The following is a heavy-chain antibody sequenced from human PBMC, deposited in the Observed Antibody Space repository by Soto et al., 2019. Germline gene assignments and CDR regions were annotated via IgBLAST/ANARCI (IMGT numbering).Heavy chain of an antibody. D-gene: IGHD3-10*01. CDR1: GGSFSGYY. V-gene: IGHV4-34*01. CDR3: AKASGGINTSFGY. J-gene: IGHJ4*02. Sequence: SETLSLTCAVYGGSFSGYYWSWIRQPPGKGLEWIGEINHSGGTNYNPSLKSRVTISVDKSKNQFSLKLSSVTAEDTALYYCAKASGGINTSFGYWGQGTLVTVSS. CDR2: INHSGGT.